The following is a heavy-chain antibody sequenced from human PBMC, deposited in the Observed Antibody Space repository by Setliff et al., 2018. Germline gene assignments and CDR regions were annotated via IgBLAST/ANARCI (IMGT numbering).Heavy chain of an antibody. D-gene: IGHD3-22*01. V-gene: IGHV5-51*01. CDR3: VRHPYYDSSGYYSYFDY. J-gene: IGHJ4*02. CDR2: LKPGDSGI. Sequence: GESLKISCQGSGYTFTNYWIGWVRQMPGKGLEWMGILKPGDSGIRYSPSFQGQVTLSADTSIATAYLHWTSLKASDTAMYCCVRHPYYDSSGYYSYFDYWGQGALVTVSS. CDR1: GYTFTNYW.